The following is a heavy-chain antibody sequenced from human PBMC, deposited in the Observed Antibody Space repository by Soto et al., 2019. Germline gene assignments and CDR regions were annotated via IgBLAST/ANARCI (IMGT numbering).Heavy chain of an antibody. D-gene: IGHD4-17*01. CDR3: ARVDGDYVLIRGYYCYMDV. Sequence: ASVKVSCKASGYTFISYGITWVRQAPGQGLEWMGWISPYNGITNFAQRFQGRVTMTTETYTSTAYMELSSLRSEDTAVYYCARVDGDYVLIRGYYCYMDVWGKGTTVTVSS. J-gene: IGHJ6*03. CDR2: ISPYNGIT. V-gene: IGHV1-18*01. CDR1: GYTFISYG.